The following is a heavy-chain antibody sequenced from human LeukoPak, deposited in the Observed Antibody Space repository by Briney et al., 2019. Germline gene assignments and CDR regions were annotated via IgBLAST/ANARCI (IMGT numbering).Heavy chain of an antibody. Sequence: GGSLRLSCAASGFTVSSNYMNWVRQAPGKGLEWGPVIYSGGSTYYADSVKGRFTISRDDSKNTLFLQMNSLRAEDTAVYYCAREAVTRNYFDYWGEGTLVTVSS. J-gene: IGHJ4*02. CDR2: IYSGGST. D-gene: IGHD4-17*01. CDR1: GFTVSSNY. V-gene: IGHV3-53*01. CDR3: AREAVTRNYFDY.